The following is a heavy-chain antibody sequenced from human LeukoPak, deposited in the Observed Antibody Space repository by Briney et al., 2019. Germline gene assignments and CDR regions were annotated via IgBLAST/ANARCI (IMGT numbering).Heavy chain of an antibody. CDR1: GGTFSSYA. CDR2: IIPIFGTA. V-gene: IGHV1-69*01. D-gene: IGHD2-2*01. J-gene: IGHJ5*02. Sequence: SVKVSCKASGGTFSSYAISWVRQAPGQGLEWMGGIIPIFGTANYAQKFQGRVTITADESTSTAYMELSSLRSEDTAVYYCARENRYCSSTSCYVDRFDPWGQGTLVTVSS. CDR3: ARENRYCSSTSCYVDRFDP.